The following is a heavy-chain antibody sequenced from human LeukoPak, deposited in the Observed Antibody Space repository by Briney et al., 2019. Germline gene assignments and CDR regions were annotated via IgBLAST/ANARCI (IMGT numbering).Heavy chain of an antibody. CDR1: GDSISSYY. Sequence: SETLSLTCTVSGDSISSYYWSWIRQPPGKGLEWIGYIYYSGSTNYNPSLKSRVTMSVDTSQNQLSLKLSSVTAADTAMYYCARRSAANSLSWGQGTLVTVSS. J-gene: IGHJ5*02. D-gene: IGHD6-13*01. V-gene: IGHV4-59*01. CDR2: IYYSGST. CDR3: ARRSAANSLS.